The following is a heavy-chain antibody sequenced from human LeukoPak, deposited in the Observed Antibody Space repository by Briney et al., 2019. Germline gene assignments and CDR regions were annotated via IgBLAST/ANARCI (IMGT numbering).Heavy chain of an antibody. V-gene: IGHV3-66*01. CDR3: ARVYDYYDSSGYYSFDY. D-gene: IGHD3-22*01. CDR1: GFTVSSNC. Sequence: GGSLRLSCAASGFTVSSNCMSWVRQAPGKGLEWVSVIYSGGSTYYADSVKGRFTISRDNSKNTLYLQMNSLRAEDTAVYYCARVYDYYDSSGYYSFDYWGQGTLVTVSS. CDR2: IYSGGST. J-gene: IGHJ4*02.